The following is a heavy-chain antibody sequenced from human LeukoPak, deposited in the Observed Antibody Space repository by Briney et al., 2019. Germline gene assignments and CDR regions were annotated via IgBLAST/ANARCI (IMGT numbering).Heavy chain of an antibody. D-gene: IGHD5-12*01. CDR1: GFTFDDYG. CDR2: INGDGTGT. V-gene: IGHV3-74*01. CDR3: ARGGLTGAFDI. J-gene: IGHJ3*02. Sequence: PGGSLRLSCAASGFTFDDYGMSWVRQAPGKGLVWVSRINGDGTGTTHADSVKGRFTISRDNAKNTLYLQMNSLRVEDTAVYYCARGGLTGAFDIWGQGTMVTASS.